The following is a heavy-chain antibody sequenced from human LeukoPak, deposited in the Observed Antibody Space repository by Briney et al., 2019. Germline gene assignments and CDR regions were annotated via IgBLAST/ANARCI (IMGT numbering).Heavy chain of an antibody. CDR1: GFTFSSYA. J-gene: IGHJ5*02. CDR2: ISGSGGST. CDR3: AKATRVVVAANNDWFDP. V-gene: IGHV3-23*01. D-gene: IGHD2-15*01. Sequence: GRSLRLSCAASGFTFSSYAMYWVRQAPGKGLEWVSAISGSGGSTYYADSVNGRFTISRDNSKNTLYLQMNSLRAEDTAVYYCAKATRVVVAANNDWFDPWGQGTLVTVSS.